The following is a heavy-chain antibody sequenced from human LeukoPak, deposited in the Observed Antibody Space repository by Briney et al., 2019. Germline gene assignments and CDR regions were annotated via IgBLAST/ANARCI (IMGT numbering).Heavy chain of an antibody. CDR2: ISINGGST. CDR3: VKGAATGMAGVDY. V-gene: IGHV3-64D*09. J-gene: IGHJ4*02. D-gene: IGHD6-13*01. Sequence: GGSLRLSCSASGFTFSGYAMHWVRPAPGKGLEYVSVISINGGSTYYADSVKGRFTISRDNSKNKAYLQMSSLRVEDTAVYYCVKGAATGMAGVDYWGQGTLVTVSS. CDR1: GFTFSGYA.